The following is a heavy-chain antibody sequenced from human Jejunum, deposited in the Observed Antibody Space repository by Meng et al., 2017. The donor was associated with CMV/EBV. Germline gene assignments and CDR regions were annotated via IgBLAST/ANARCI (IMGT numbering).Heavy chain of an antibody. Sequence: SSPACGFTFTSHSVSWVRQAPGKGVKWVSTITGSGNNTYYADYVKGRFTISRDNSKNTLYLQMTSLRADDTAVYYCAKLSDSWGQGTLVTVSS. CDR1: GFTFTSHS. CDR3: AKLSDS. J-gene: IGHJ4*02. V-gene: IGHV3-23*01. CDR2: ITGSGNNT.